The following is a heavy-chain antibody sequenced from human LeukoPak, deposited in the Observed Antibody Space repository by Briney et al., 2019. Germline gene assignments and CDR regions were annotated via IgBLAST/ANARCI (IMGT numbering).Heavy chain of an antibody. CDR1: GFTFSSYS. J-gene: IGHJ4*02. V-gene: IGHV3-7*01. D-gene: IGHD6-19*01. CDR3: ARGQWLVQMFDY. Sequence: GGSLRLSCAASGFTFSSYSMNWVRQAPGRGLEWVANIKQDGSEKYYVDSVKGRFTISRDNAKNSLYLQMNSLRAEDTAVYYCARGQWLVQMFDYWGQGTLVTVSS. CDR2: IKQDGSEK.